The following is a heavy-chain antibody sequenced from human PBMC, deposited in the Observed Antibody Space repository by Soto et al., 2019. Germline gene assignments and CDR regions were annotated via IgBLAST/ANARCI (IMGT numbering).Heavy chain of an antibody. CDR2: IYHSGRT. V-gene: IGHV4-39*07. CDR3: ASARFDY. Sequence: SETLSLTCTVSGGSISRTTYSWGWIRQPPGKGLEWIGNIYHSGRTSYSPSLKNRVTISVDTSHNHFYLKLTSVTAADTAVYYCASARFDYWGRGTLVTVSS. J-gene: IGHJ4*02. CDR1: GGSISRTTYS.